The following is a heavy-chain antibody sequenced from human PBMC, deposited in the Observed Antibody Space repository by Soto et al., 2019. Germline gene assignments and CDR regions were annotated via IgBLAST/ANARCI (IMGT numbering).Heavy chain of an antibody. CDR1: GGSISSYY. CDR2: IYYSGST. V-gene: IGHV4-59*12. Sequence: SETLSLTCTVSGGSISSYYWSWIRQPPGKGLEWIGYIYYSGSTNYNPSLKSRVTISVDTSKNQFSLKLSSVTAADTAVYYCARAHTTMVRGVIDYRPSRRVDWLDPWGQGTLVT. D-gene: IGHD3-10*01. CDR3: ARAHTTMVRGVIDYRPSRRVDWLDP. J-gene: IGHJ5*02.